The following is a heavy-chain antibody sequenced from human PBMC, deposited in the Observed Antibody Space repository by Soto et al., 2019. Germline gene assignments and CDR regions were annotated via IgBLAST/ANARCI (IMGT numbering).Heavy chain of an antibody. CDR2: IYQSGST. V-gene: IGHV4-30-2*01. J-gene: IGHJ4*02. Sequence: SETLSLTCAVSGGSISSGGYSWNWIRQPPGKGLEWIGYIYQSGSTYYNPSLKSRVTISVDRSKNQFSLKLNSVTAADTAVYYCTRDAPLWFGELSQWGQGTLVTVSS. CDR3: TRDAPLWFGELSQ. CDR1: GGSISSGGYS. D-gene: IGHD3-10*01.